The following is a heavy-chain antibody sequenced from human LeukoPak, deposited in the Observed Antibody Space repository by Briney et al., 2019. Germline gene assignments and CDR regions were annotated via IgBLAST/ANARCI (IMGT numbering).Heavy chain of an antibody. CDR2: ISGSGGST. D-gene: IGHD2-2*01. J-gene: IGHJ4*02. CDR3: ARVMIVVVPAAMDY. CDR1: GFTFSSYG. Sequence: PGGSLRLSCAASGFTFSSYGMSWVRQAPGKGLEWVSAISGSGGSTYYADSVKGRFTISRDNSKNTLYLQMNSLGAEDTAIYYCARVMIVVVPAAMDYWGQGTLVTVSS. V-gene: IGHV3-23*01.